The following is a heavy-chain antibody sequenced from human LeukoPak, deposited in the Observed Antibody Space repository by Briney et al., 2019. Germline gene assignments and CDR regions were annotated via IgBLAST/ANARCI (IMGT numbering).Heavy chain of an antibody. J-gene: IGHJ3*02. V-gene: IGHV3-66*01. CDR3: ARDSVPDVGFDI. CDR1: GFTVSSDY. D-gene: IGHD2-2*01. Sequence: GGSLRLSCAASGFTVSSDYMSWVRQAPGKGLEWVSVIYSGGTTHYADSVKGRFTVSRDNSKNTLYLQMNSLRAEDTAVYYCARDSVPDVGFDIWGQGTMVTVSS. CDR2: IYSGGTT.